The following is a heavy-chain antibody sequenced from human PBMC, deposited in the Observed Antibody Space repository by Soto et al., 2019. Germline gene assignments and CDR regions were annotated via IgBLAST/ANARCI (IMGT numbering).Heavy chain of an antibody. Sequence: EVQLVESGGGLVQPGGSLRLSCAASGFTFSSYWMHWVRQAPGKGLVWVSRINSDGSNTNYAQKLQGRVTMTTDTSTSTAYMELRSLRSDDTAVYYCARLGTPHPTVWGLTKFDYYYYGMDVWGQGTTVTVSS. CDR3: ARLGTPHPTVWGLTKFDYYYYGMDV. J-gene: IGHJ6*02. CDR1: GFTFSSYW. V-gene: IGHV3-74*01. D-gene: IGHD4-17*01. CDR2: INSDGSNT.